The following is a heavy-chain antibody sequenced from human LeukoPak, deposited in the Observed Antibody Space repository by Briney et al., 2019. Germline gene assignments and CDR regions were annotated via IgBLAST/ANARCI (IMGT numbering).Heavy chain of an antibody. CDR2: ISGSSGRT. D-gene: IGHD4-17*01. CDR3: AKVTVSWYGDYGRGYFDL. CDR1: GFTFSGSA. J-gene: IGHJ2*01. Sequence: GGSLRLSCAASGFTFSGSAIHWVRQAPGKGLEWVSVISGSSGRTYYADTVKGRFTISRDDSKNTLYLQMNSLRAEDTAVYYCAKVTVSWYGDYGRGYFDLWGRGTLVTVSS. V-gene: IGHV3-23*01.